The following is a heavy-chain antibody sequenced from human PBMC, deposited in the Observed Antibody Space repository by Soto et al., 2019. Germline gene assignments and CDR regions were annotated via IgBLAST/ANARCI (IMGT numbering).Heavy chain of an antibody. CDR2: VYDIGST. V-gene: IGHV4-31*03. CDR3: ARHYYETSGYFRD. D-gene: IGHD3-22*01. CDR1: GDSIGSGGYY. Sequence: QVQLQESGPGLVKPSQTLSLTCTVSGDSIGSGGYYWSWIRHHPGKALEWIGYVYDIGSTHYNPSLKSRVSISIDSSKNQFSLNLISVTAADTGTYYCARHYYETSGYFRDWGQGTLVTVSS. J-gene: IGHJ4*02.